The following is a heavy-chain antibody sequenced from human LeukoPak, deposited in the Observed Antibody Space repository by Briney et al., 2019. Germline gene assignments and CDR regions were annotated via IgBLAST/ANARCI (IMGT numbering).Heavy chain of an antibody. CDR1: GFTFSSHW. Sequence: HGGSLRLSCAASGFTFSSHWMSWVRQAPGKGLEWVANINQGGSETHYVDSVKGRFTISRDNAKNSLYLQMNSLTAEDTAVFYCVRDYGGIGIDYWGQGTLVTVSS. V-gene: IGHV3-7*01. J-gene: IGHJ4*02. CDR3: VRDYGGIGIDY. D-gene: IGHD4-23*01. CDR2: INQGGSET.